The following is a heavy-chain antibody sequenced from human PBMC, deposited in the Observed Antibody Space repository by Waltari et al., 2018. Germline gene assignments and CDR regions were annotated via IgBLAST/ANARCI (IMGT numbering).Heavy chain of an antibody. V-gene: IGHV3-74*01. CDR2: VKRDGSRT. J-gene: IGHJ6*02. CDR3: TREHGAVAGSYYYYGMDV. CDR1: GFTFLSYW. D-gene: IGHD6-19*01. Sequence: EGQLVESGGGLVQRGGSLRLSCAASGFTFLSYWMHWVPQAPGKGLVWVARVKRDGSRTFYADSVKGRFTVSRDSARNTLLLQMNSRRVEDTAVYFCTREHGAVAGSYYYYGMDVWGQGTTVIVSS.